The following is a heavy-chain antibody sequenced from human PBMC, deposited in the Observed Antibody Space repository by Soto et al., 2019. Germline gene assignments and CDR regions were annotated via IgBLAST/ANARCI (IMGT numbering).Heavy chain of an antibody. CDR3: ARDYPSWDYYYGMDV. J-gene: IGHJ6*02. Sequence: SETLSLTCTVSGGSISSGDYYWSWIRQPPGKGLEWIGYIYYSGSTYYNPSLKSRVTISVDTSKNQFSLKLSSVTAADTALYYCARDYPSWDYYYGMDVWGQGTTVTVSS. V-gene: IGHV4-30-4*01. D-gene: IGHD3-16*02. CDR1: GGSISSGDYY. CDR2: IYYSGST.